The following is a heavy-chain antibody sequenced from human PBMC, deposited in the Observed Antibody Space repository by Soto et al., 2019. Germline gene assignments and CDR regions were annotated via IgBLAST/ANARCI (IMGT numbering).Heavy chain of an antibody. CDR2: ISAYNGNT. CDR3: ARGWGIAAAGSRGSKSDP. CDR1: GYTFTSYG. V-gene: IGHV1-18*01. D-gene: IGHD6-13*01. J-gene: IGHJ5*02. Sequence: ASVKVSCKASGYTFTSYGISWVRQAPGQGLEWMGWISAYNGNTNYAQKLQGRVTMTTDTSTSTAYMELRSLRSDDTAVYYCARGWGIAAAGSRGSKSDPWGQGTLVTVSS.